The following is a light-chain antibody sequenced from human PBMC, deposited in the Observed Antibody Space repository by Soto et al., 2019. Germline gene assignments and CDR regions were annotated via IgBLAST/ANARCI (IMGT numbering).Light chain of an antibody. CDR1: QSVSTY. CDR2: KAS. CDR3: QHYNSYSEA. V-gene: IGKV1-5*03. J-gene: IGKJ1*01. Sequence: DMQWTQSPSSLSASVGERVTITCRASQSVSTYLTWYQQKPGKAPKLLIYKASTLKSGVPSRFSGSGSGTEFTLTISSLQPDDFATYYCQHYNSYSEAFGQGTKVDNK.